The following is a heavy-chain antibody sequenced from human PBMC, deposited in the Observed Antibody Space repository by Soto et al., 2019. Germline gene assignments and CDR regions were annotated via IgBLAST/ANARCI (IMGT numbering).Heavy chain of an antibody. D-gene: IGHD3-22*01. J-gene: IGHJ4*02. Sequence: PGGSLRLSCAASGFTFSDYYMSWIRQAPGKGLEWVSYISSSSSYTNYADSVKGRFTISRDNAKNSLYLQMNSLRAEDTAVYYCARNTYYYDSSGFSDLDYWGQGTLVTVSS. V-gene: IGHV3-11*06. CDR1: GFTFSDYY. CDR3: ARNTYYYDSSGFSDLDY. CDR2: ISSSSSYT.